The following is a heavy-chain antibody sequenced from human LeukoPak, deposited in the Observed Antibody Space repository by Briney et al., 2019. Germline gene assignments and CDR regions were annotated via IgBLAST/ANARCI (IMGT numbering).Heavy chain of an antibody. Sequence: GGSLRLSCAASGFTVSSNYMSWVRQAPGKGLEWVANIKQDGSEKYYVDSVKGRFTISRDNAKNSLYLQMNSLRAEDTAVYYCAKYYYDSSGYYYYYYYGMDVWGQGTTVTVSS. V-gene: IGHV3-7*01. CDR3: AKYYYDSSGYYYYYYYGMDV. CDR1: GFTVSSNY. D-gene: IGHD3-22*01. J-gene: IGHJ6*02. CDR2: IKQDGSEK.